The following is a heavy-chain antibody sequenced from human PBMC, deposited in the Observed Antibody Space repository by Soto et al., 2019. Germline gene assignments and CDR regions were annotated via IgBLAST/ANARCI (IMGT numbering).Heavy chain of an antibody. CDR3: ARDSTTHLNWFQYYYDSSGYPPPRRGGFDY. J-gene: IGHJ4*02. CDR2: IYYSGST. D-gene: IGHD3-22*01. Sequence: SETLSLTCTVSGGSISSYYWSWIRQPPGKGLEWIGYIYYSGSTNYNPSLKSRVTISVDTSKNQFSLKLSSVTAADTAVYYCARDSTTHLNWFQYYYDSSGYPPPRRGGFDYWGQGTLVTVSS. V-gene: IGHV4-59*01. CDR1: GGSISSYY.